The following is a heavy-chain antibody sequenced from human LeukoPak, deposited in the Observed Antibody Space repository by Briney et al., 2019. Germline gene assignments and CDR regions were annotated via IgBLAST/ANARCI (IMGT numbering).Heavy chain of an antibody. CDR3: ARKIHDYGDYRLDY. J-gene: IGHJ4*02. CDR2: INHSGST. V-gene: IGHV4-4*02. CDR1: GGSISSSNW. D-gene: IGHD4-17*01. Sequence: PSGTLSLTCAVSGGSISSSNWWSWVRRPPGKGLEWIGEINHSGSTNYNPSLKSRVTISVDTSRNQFSLKLSSVTAADTAVYYCARKIHDYGDYRLDYWGQGTLVTVSS.